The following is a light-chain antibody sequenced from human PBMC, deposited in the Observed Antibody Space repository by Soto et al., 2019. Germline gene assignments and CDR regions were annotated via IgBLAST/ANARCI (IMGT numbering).Light chain of an antibody. J-gene: IGKJ1*01. CDR1: QSITRN. CDR2: GAS. Sequence: IVLTQSPPTLSVSPPEGVDLXCRASQSITRNLAWYQQSPGQAPRLLIYGASTRATGIPARFSGSGSGTEFTLTISSLQPEDFATYYCQQTLSFPPTFGQGTKVDI. V-gene: IGKV3-15*01. CDR3: QQTLSFPPT.